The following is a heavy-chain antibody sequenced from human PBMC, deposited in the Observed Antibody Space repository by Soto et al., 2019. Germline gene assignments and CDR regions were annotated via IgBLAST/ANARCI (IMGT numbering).Heavy chain of an antibody. CDR3: AFTVTHYYYYMDV. Sequence: GESLKISCAASGFTFSSYSMNWVRQAPGKGLEWVSSISSSSSYIYYADSVKGRFTISRDNAKNSLYLQMNSLRAEDTAVYYCAFTVTHYYYYMDVWGKGTTVTVSS. CDR1: GFTFSSYS. V-gene: IGHV3-21*01. D-gene: IGHD4-4*01. J-gene: IGHJ6*03. CDR2: ISSSSSYI.